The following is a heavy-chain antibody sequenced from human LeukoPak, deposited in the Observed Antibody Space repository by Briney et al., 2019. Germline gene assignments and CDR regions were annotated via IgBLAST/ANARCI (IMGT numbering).Heavy chain of an antibody. J-gene: IGHJ4*02. D-gene: IGHD7-27*01. CDR2: ITDSGGNT. CDR3: AKAAGDTYYRVFDS. V-gene: IGHV3-23*01. Sequence: LGGSLRLSCAASGFTFSSYAMNWVRQAPGKGLEWVSGITDSGGNTYYADSVKGRFTISRDNSNNMVYLQMNSLRAEDMAKYFCAKAAGDTYYRVFDSWGQGILVTVSS. CDR1: GFTFSSYA.